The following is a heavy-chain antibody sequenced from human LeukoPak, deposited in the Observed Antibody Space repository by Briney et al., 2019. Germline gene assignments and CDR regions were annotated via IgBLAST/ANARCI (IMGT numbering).Heavy chain of an antibody. J-gene: IGHJ4*02. D-gene: IGHD5-24*01. Sequence: SETLSLTCTVSGGSISSYYWSWIRQPPGKGLEWIGYIYYSGSTNYNPSLKSRVTISEDTSKNQFSLKLSSVTAADTAVYYCARHAPYGYNFDYWGQGTLVTVSS. CDR1: GGSISSYY. CDR2: IYYSGST. V-gene: IGHV4-59*08. CDR3: ARHAPYGYNFDY.